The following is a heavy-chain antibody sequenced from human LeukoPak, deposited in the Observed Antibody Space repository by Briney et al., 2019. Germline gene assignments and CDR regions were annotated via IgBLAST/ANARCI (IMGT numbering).Heavy chain of an antibody. Sequence: GGSLRLSYAASGLTFSDSYMSWIRQAPGKGLEWVSYISSGGNTIKYADSVKGRFTISRDNARNSLYLQINSLRAEDTAVYYCATASLYFDNWGQGTLVTVSS. J-gene: IGHJ4*02. CDR2: ISSGGNTI. V-gene: IGHV3-11*04. CDR1: GLTFSDSY. CDR3: ATASLYFDN.